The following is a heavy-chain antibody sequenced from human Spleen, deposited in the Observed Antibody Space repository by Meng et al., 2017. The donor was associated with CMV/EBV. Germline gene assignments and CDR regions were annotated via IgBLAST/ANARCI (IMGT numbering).Heavy chain of an antibody. CDR2: ISSSGTTK. CDR1: GFAFSDYH. CDR3: AGGFDFWSGYPLTYGMDV. J-gene: IGHJ6*02. V-gene: IGHV3-11*01. D-gene: IGHD3-3*01. Sequence: GGSLRLSCAASGFAFSDYHMSWIRQAPGKGLECVSYISSSGTTKYYADSVKGRFTISRDSAKNSLSLQMNSLRVDDTAVYYCAGGFDFWSGYPLTYGMDVWGQGTTVTVSS.